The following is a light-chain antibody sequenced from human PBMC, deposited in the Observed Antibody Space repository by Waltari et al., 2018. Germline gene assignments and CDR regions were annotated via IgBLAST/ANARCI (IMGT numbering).Light chain of an antibody. J-gene: IGKJ4*01. V-gene: IGKV3-11*01. CDR2: DAS. CDR3: QKYGRTPRP. Sequence: EIVLTQSAATLSLSPGERATLSCRASQSVSSSLAWYQQKPGQAPRLLIFDASRRATGIPDRFSGSGSGTDFTLTISRLEPEDFAVYFCQKYGRTPRPFGGGTKVEI. CDR1: QSVSSS.